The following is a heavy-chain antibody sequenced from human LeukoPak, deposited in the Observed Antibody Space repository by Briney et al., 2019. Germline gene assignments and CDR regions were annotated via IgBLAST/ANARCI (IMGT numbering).Heavy chain of an antibody. J-gene: IGHJ4*02. CDR2: INAGNGNT. V-gene: IGHV1-3*01. CDR3: ARDRFLKGRYFDY. D-gene: IGHD2/OR15-2a*01. Sequence: ASVKVSCKASGYTFTSYAMHWVRQAPEQRLEWMGWINAGNGNTKYSQKFQGRVTITRDTSASTAYMELSSLRSEDTAVYYCARDRFLKGRYFDYWGQGTLVTVSS. CDR1: GYTFTSYA.